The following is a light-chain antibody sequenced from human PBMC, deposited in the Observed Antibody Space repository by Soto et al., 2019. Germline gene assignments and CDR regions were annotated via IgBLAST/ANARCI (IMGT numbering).Light chain of an antibody. J-gene: IGLJ2*01. CDR1: SSDVGGYNY. V-gene: IGLV2-14*01. CDR3: SSYTSSSTLV. Sequence: QSALTQPASVSGSPGQSITISCTGTSSDVGGYNYVSWYQQHPGKAPKLMIYDVTSRPSGVSNRFSGSKSGNTASLTISGLQAEDEADYDCSSYTSSSTLVFGGGTQLTVL. CDR2: DVT.